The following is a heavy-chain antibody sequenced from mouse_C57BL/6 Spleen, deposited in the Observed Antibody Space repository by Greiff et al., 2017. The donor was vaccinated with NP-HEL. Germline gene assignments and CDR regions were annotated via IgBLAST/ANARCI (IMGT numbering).Heavy chain of an antibody. CDR2: IHPNSGST. J-gene: IGHJ2*01. CDR3: ARSRGSSSLYFDD. V-gene: IGHV1-64*01. Sequence: QVQLQQPGAELVKPGASVKLSCKASGYTFTSYWMHWVKQRPGQGLEWIGMIHPNSGSTNYNEKFKSKATLTVDKSSSTAYMQLSSLTSEDSAVYYCARSRGSSSLYFDDWGQGTTLTVSS. CDR1: GYTFTSYW. D-gene: IGHD1-1*01.